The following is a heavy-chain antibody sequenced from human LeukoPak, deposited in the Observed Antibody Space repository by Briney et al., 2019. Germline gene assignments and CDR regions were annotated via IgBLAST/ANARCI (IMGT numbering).Heavy chain of an antibody. CDR3: AKEEWLLAVYFDY. V-gene: IGHV3-13*01. CDR1: GFTFSNSD. Sequence: PGGSLRLSCAASGFTFSNSDMHWVRQAAGKGLEWVSAIGTVGDTYYPGSVKGRFTISRENAKTSLYLQMNSLRAGDTAVYYCAKEEWLLAVYFDYWGQGTLVTVSS. J-gene: IGHJ4*02. CDR2: IGTVGDT. D-gene: IGHD3-3*01.